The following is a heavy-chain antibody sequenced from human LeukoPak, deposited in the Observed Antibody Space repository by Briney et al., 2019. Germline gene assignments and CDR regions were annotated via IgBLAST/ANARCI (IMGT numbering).Heavy chain of an antibody. CDR1: SGSISSYY. V-gene: IGHV4-59*12. CDR2: IYYNGNT. Sequence: PSETLSLTCTVSSGSISSYYWSWIRQPPGKGLEWIGNIYYNGNTNYNPSLKSRVTVSVDTSKNQFSLKLSSVTAADTAVYYCAREGPRALNYYGSGSDNRNFDYWGQGTLVTVSS. D-gene: IGHD3-10*01. CDR3: AREGPRALNYYGSGSDNRNFDY. J-gene: IGHJ4*02.